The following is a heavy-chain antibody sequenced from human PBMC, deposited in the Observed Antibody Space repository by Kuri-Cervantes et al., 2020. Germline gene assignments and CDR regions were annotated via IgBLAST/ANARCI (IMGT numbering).Heavy chain of an antibody. CDR1: GFTFSSYG. D-gene: IGHD6-19*01. V-gene: IGHV3-23*05. Sequence: GGSLRLSCAASGFTFSSYGMAWVRQAPEKGLEWVSGIYYSGTNTYYAESVKGRFTISRDQSKSTLYLQMNSLRDEDTAIYYCAKGERQWLDSYFDSWGQGTLVTVSS. J-gene: IGHJ4*02. CDR2: IYYSGTNT. CDR3: AKGERQWLDSYFDS.